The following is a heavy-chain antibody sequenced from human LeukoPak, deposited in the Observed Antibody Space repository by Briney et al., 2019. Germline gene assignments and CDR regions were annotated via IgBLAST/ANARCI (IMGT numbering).Heavy chain of an antibody. D-gene: IGHD5-18*01. CDR1: GFTFSSYG. J-gene: IGHJ4*02. CDR3: ARGYIYGDFDS. Sequence: GGSLRLSCAASGFTFSSYGMHWVRQARGKGLEWVSVIYSGGSTYYADSVKGRFTISRDTSKNTLSLQMNSLRAEDTAVYYCARGYIYGDFDSWGQGTLVTVSS. CDR2: IYSGGST. V-gene: IGHV3-NL1*01.